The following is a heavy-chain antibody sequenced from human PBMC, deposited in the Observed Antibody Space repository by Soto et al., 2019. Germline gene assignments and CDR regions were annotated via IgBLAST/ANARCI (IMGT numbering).Heavy chain of an antibody. CDR1: GGSISSYY. V-gene: IGHV4-59*01. J-gene: IGHJ6*02. D-gene: IGHD3-22*01. CDR3: ARDLRGSYDSSGYLYYYYGMDV. Sequence: PSETLSLTCTVSGGSISSYYWSWIRQPPGKGLEWIGYIYYSGSTNYNPSLKSRVTISLDTSKNQFSLKLSSVTAADTAVYYCARDLRGSYDSSGYLYYYYGMDVWGQGTTVTVS. CDR2: IYYSGST.